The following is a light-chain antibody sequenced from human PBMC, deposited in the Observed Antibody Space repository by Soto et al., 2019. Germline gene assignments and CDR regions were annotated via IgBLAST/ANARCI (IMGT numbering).Light chain of an antibody. V-gene: IGLV1-40*01. CDR1: SSNIGAGYD. Sequence: QSVLTPPPSVSGAPGQRVTISCTGSSSNIGAGYDVHWYQQRPGTAPKLLIYGNSNRPSGVPDRFSGSKSGTSASLAITGLQDEDEADDYCQSYDSSLSEVFGGGTKLTVL. CDR2: GNS. CDR3: QSYDSSLSEV. J-gene: IGLJ2*01.